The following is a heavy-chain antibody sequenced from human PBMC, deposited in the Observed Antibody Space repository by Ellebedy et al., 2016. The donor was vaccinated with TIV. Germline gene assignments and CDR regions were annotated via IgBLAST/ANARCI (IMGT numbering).Heavy chain of an antibody. J-gene: IGHJ6*02. CDR2: IYYSGST. V-gene: IGHV4-39*07. Sequence: SETLSLTCTVSGGSVSSSSYYWGWIRQSPGKGLEWIGSIYYSGSTNYHPSLKSRGTISVDPSKNQFSLKLSSVTAADTAVYFCARLRRTYPYYYGMDVWGQGTTVTVSS. CDR3: ARLRRTYPYYYGMDV. D-gene: IGHD1-1*01. CDR1: GGSVSSSSYY.